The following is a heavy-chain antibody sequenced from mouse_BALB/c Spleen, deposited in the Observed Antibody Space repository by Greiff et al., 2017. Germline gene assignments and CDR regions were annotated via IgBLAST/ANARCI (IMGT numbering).Heavy chain of an antibody. CDR1: GFTFSSFG. CDR2: ISSGSSTI. V-gene: IGHV5-17*02. CDR3: ARSDGYYFYYFDY. Sequence: EVKLQESGGGLVQPGGSRKLSCAASGFTFSSFGMHWVRQAPEKGLEWVAYISSGSSTIYYADTVKGRFTISRDNPKNTLFLQMTSLRSEDTAMYYCARSDGYYFYYFDYWGQGTTLTVSS. D-gene: IGHD2-3*01. J-gene: IGHJ2*01.